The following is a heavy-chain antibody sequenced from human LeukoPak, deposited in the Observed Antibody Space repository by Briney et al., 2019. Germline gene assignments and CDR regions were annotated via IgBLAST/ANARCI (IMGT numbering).Heavy chain of an antibody. V-gene: IGHV4-59*01. J-gene: IGHJ1*01. CDR3: SRRGAARLHCRQ. Sequence: SESLTLTCTVSGVTFSTYYWNWIRQPPGKGLEWIVYIYHIGSDNYNPYLQSRVIISLSTSKNQSSLNLIDVSGADTAVYYCSRRGAARLHCRQGGQGT. CDR2: IYHIGSD. D-gene: IGHD6-6*01. CDR1: GVTFSTYY.